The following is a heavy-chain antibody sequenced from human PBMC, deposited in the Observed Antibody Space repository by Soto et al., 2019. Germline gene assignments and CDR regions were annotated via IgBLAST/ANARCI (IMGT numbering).Heavy chain of an antibody. CDR1: GGTFSSYA. J-gene: IGHJ6*02. CDR2: IIPIFGTA. V-gene: IGHV1-69*13. Sequence: GASVKVSCKASGGTFSSYAISWVRQAPGQGLEWMGGIIPIFGTANYAQKFQGRVTITADESTSTAYMELSSLRSEDTAVYYCERDPRFLCGYPLDNYYYYYRMDVWGQGTTVTVSS. CDR3: ERDPRFLCGYPLDNYYYYYRMDV. D-gene: IGHD3-3*01.